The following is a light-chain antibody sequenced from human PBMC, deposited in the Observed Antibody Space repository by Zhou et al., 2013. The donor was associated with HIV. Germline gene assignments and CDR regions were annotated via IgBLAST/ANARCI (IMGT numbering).Light chain of an antibody. CDR2: DVN. CDR3: SSYTSRSTSV. V-gene: IGLV2-14*03. CDR1: SSDVGGYNY. J-gene: IGLJ1*01. Sequence: QSALTQPASVSGSPGQSITISCTGTSSDVGGYNYVSWYQQHPGKVPKLIIYDVNNRPSGVSNRFSGSKSGNTASLTISGLQAEDEADYYCSSYTSRSTSVFGTGTEVVVL.